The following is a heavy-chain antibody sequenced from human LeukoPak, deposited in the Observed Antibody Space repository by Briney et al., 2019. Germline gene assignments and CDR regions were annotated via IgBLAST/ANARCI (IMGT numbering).Heavy chain of an antibody. V-gene: IGHV3-30-3*01. CDR2: ISYDGSD. CDR1: GFTFNSYA. J-gene: IGHJ4*02. CDR3: ARASSSAWHNFDL. D-gene: IGHD6-19*01. Sequence: GGSLRLSCAASGFTFNSYAMHWVRQAPGKGLEWVAVISYDGSDYYADSVKGRFTISRDNSRDTLYLEMNSLRTEDRAVYYCARASSSAWHNFDLWGQGTLVTVSS.